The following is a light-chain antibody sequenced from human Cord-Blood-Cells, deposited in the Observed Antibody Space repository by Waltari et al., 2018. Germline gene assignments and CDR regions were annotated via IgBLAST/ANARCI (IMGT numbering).Light chain of an antibody. CDR2: DVS. J-gene: IGLJ1*01. Sequence: QSALTQPRSVSGSPGQSVTISCTGTRSDVGGYNYVSWYQQHPGKAPKLMIYDVSKRPSGVTVRFSGAKSGNSASLTISGLQAEDEADYYCCSYAGSYTYVFGTGTKVTVL. CDR3: CSYAGSYTYV. CDR1: RSDVGGYNY. V-gene: IGLV2-11*01.